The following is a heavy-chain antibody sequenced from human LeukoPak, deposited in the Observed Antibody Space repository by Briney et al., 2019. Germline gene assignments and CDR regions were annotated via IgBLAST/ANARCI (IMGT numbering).Heavy chain of an antibody. CDR2: ISGSSSHV. D-gene: IGHD3-22*01. J-gene: IGHJ3*02. Sequence: GGSLRLSCEASGFSFSIYNMNWVRLAPGKGLEWVSSISGSSSHVWYADSVKGRFTSSRDNAKNSLYLQMSSLRVEDTAVCYCARDQYYSDSSGYPYDIWGQGTMVTVSS. CDR1: GFSFSIYN. CDR3: ARDQYYSDSSGYPYDI. V-gene: IGHV3-21*01.